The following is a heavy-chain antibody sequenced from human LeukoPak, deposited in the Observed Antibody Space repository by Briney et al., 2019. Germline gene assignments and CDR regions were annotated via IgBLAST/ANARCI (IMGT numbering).Heavy chain of an antibody. CDR2: INHSGST. J-gene: IGHJ6*03. V-gene: IGHV4-34*01. Sequence: SETLSLTCAVYGGSFSGYYWSWIRQPPGKGLGWIGEINHSGSTNYNPSLKSRVTISVDTSRNQFSLKLSSVTAADTAVYYCARPHYYYMDVWGKGTTVTISS. CDR1: GGSFSGYY. CDR3: ARPHYYYMDV.